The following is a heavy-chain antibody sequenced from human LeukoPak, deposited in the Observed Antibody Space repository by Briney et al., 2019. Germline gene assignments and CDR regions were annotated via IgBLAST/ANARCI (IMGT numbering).Heavy chain of an antibody. D-gene: IGHD1-26*01. V-gene: IGHV1-2*02. CDR1: GYTFTGYY. CDR3: ARNAKYSGRYNYGYFDY. J-gene: IGHJ4*02. CDR2: INPNSGGT. Sequence: GASVKVSCKASGYTFTGYYMHWVRQAPGQGVEWMGWINPNSGGTNYAQKFQGRVTMTRDTSISTAYMELSRLRSDDTAVYYCARNAKYSGRYNYGYFDYWGQGTLVTVSS.